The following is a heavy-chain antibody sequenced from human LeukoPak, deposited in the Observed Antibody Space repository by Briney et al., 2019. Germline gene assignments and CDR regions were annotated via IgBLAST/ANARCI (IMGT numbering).Heavy chain of an antibody. J-gene: IGHJ4*02. CDR2: IYYSGST. D-gene: IGHD1-7*01. CDR1: GGSISSYY. Sequence: SETLSLTCTVSGGSISSYYWSWIRQPPGKGLEWIGYIYYSGSTNYNPSLKSRVTISVDTSKNQFSLKLSSVTAAVTAVYYCAREELREFDYWGQGTLVTVSS. CDR3: AREELREFDY. V-gene: IGHV4-59*01.